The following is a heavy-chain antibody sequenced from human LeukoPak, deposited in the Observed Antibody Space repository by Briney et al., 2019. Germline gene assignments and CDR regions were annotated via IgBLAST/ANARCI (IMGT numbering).Heavy chain of an antibody. CDR2: ISGGGDNT. D-gene: IGHD1-26*01. Sequence: GGSLRLSCTASGFNFASYVMTWVRQAPGKGLEWVSDISGGGDNTYYADSVKGRFTISRDNSKSTLYLQMNSLRAEDTAVYYCAKDRNSEGGAAKNYWGQGTLVTVSS. J-gene: IGHJ4*02. CDR1: GFNFASYV. CDR3: AKDRNSEGGAAKNY. V-gene: IGHV3-23*01.